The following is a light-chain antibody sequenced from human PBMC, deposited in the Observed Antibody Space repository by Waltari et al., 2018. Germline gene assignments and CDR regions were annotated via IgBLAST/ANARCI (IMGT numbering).Light chain of an antibody. Sequence: QSVLTQPPSVSGAPWQTVTISCTGSSSNIGAGYDVHWYHQLPGAAPKLLIHGNRKRPSGVPDRFFGFNSDTSASLASTGLQAEDEADYYCQSYDSNLSGYVFGTGTKVSVL. CDR1: SSNIGAGYD. CDR2: GNR. J-gene: IGLJ1*01. V-gene: IGLV1-40*01. CDR3: QSYDSNLSGYV.